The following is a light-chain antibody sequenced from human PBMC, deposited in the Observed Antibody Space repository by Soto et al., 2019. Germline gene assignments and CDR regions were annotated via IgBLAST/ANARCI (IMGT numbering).Light chain of an antibody. J-gene: IGKJ2*01. V-gene: IGKV3-20*01. Sequence: EIVLTQSPGTLSLSPGEGATLSCRASENVYINSLAWYQQKPGQPPRLLIYGAATRASAVPDRFSGSGSGADFTLTITGLEPEDFAVYYCQQYDASMYTFGQGTKLQIK. CDR3: QQYDASMYT. CDR2: GAA. CDR1: ENVYINS.